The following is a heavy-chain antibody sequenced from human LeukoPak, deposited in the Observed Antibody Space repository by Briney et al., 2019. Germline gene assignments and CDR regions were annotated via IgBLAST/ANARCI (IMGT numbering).Heavy chain of an antibody. CDR1: GGSISRSSYY. D-gene: IGHD1-26*01. V-gene: IGHV4-39*01. J-gene: IGHJ4*02. Sequence: PSETLSLTCTVSGGSISRSSYYWGWIRQPPGKGLEWIGSIYYSGSTYYNPSLKSRVTISVDTSKNQFSLKLSSVTAADTAVYYCARHRRFVGATWIDYWGQGTLVTVSS. CDR3: ARHRRFVGATWIDY. CDR2: IYYSGST.